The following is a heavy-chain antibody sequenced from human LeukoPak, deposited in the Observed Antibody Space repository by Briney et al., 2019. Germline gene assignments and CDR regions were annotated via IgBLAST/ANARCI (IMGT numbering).Heavy chain of an antibody. CDR3: TTVGTTSPIAEEYFDY. CDR2: VKSKTDGGTT. D-gene: IGHD1-26*01. J-gene: IGHJ4*02. CDR1: GFTFDNAW. Sequence: GGSLRLSCAASGFTFDNAWMNWVRQAPGKGLEWVGRVKSKTDGGTTDYAAPVKGRFTISRDDSENTLFLQLNSLKTEDTALYYCTTVGTTSPIAEEYFDYWGQGTLVTVSS. V-gene: IGHV3-15*01.